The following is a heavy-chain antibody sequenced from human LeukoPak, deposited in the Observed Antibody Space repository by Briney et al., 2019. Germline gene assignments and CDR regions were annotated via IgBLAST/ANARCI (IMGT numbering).Heavy chain of an antibody. J-gene: IGHJ3*02. CDR2: ISSSSSYI. CDR1: GFTFSSYS. D-gene: IGHD2-21*01. CDR3: AREIEAQTTYCAFDI. Sequence: GGSLRLSCAASGFTFSSYSMNWVRQAPGKGLEWVSSISSSSSYIYYADSVKGRFTISRDNAKNSLYLQMNSLRAEDTAVYFCAREIEAQTTYCAFDIWGQGTMVTVSS. V-gene: IGHV3-21*01.